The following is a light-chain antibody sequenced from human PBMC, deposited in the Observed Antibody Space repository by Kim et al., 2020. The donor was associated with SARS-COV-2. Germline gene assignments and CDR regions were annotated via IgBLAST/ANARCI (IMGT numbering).Light chain of an antibody. CDR3: NSRDSSGNLLV. J-gene: IGLJ2*01. Sequence: ALRQTLPITCQGCSLRSFYERWNQQKRGQSPVLVTFAKNNRPSGIPDRFSGSTSGDTASLTITGAQAEDEADYYCNSRDSSGNLLVFGGGTQLTVL. CDR2: AKN. CDR1: SLRSFY. V-gene: IGLV3-19*01.